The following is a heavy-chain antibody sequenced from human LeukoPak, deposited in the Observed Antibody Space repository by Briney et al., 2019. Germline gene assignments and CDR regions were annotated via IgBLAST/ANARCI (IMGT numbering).Heavy chain of an antibody. CDR1: GGSFSGYY. V-gene: IGHV4-34*01. J-gene: IGHJ3*02. CDR3: ARDYRPPRHMRRRENSTSPNDAFDI. CDR2: INHSGST. Sequence: SETLSLTCAVYGGSFSGYYWSWIRQPPGKGLEWIGEINHSGSTNYNPSLKSRVTISVDTSKNQFSLKLSSVTAADTAVYYCARDYRPPRHMRRRENSTSPNDAFDIWGQGTMVTVSS. D-gene: IGHD2-2*01.